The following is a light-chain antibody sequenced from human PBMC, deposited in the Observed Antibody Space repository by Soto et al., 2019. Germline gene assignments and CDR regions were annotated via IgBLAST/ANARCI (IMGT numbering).Light chain of an antibody. CDR1: SSDIGAFNF. J-gene: IGLJ1*01. CDR3: SSFTSASTRI. Sequence: QPVLTQPASVSGSPGQSISIPCTGTSSDIGAFNFVSWYQQHPGKAPKVLIYGVTNRPSGVDYRFSGSKSGNTASLIISGLRPEDEADYYCSSFTSASTRIFGTGTKLTVL. CDR2: GVT. V-gene: IGLV2-14*03.